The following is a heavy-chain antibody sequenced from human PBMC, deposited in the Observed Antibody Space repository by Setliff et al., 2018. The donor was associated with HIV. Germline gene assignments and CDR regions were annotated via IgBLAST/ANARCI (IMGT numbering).Heavy chain of an antibody. Sequence: GGSLRLSCAASGFTFSSYSMNWVRQAPGKGLEWVSSISSSSSYIYYADSVKGRFTISRDNAKNSLYLQMNSLRAEDTAVYYCARDPEGDYYDSSGYFDYWGQGTLVTVSS. J-gene: IGHJ4*02. CDR1: GFTFSSYS. D-gene: IGHD3-22*01. CDR2: ISSSSSYI. V-gene: IGHV3-21*04. CDR3: ARDPEGDYYDSSGYFDY.